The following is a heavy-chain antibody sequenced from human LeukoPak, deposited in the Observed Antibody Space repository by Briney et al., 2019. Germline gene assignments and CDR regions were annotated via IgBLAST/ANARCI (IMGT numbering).Heavy chain of an antibody. CDR3: AKDRGSSIAAADSLLFDY. J-gene: IGHJ4*02. CDR1: GFTFSSYA. V-gene: IGHV3-23*01. Sequence: GGSLRLSCTASGFTFSSYAMSWVRQAPGKGLEWVSAISGSGGSTYYADSVKGRFTISRDNSKNTLYLQMNSLRAEDTAVYYCAKDRGSSIAAADSLLFDYWGQGTLVTVSS. CDR2: ISGSGGST. D-gene: IGHD6-13*01.